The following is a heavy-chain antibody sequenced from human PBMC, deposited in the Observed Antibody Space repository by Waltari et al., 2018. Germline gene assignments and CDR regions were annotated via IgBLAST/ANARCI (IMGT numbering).Heavy chain of an antibody. CDR3: ASPYLGYSSGWDAFDI. CDR2: IIPIFGTA. Sequence: QVQLVQSGAEVKKPGSSVKVSCKASGGTFSSYAISWVRQAPGQGLEWMGGIIPIFGTANYAQKFQGRVTSTADESTSTAYMELSSLRSEDTAVYYCASPYLGYSSGWDAFDIWGQGTMVTVSS. CDR1: GGTFSSYA. J-gene: IGHJ3*02. V-gene: IGHV1-69*12. D-gene: IGHD6-19*01.